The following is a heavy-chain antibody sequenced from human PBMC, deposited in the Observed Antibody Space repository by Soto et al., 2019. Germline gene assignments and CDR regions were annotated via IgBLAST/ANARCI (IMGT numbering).Heavy chain of an antibody. CDR3: ATEGSIGGVAVAFHF. J-gene: IGHJ3*01. CDR2: IKSKAGGGTI. D-gene: IGHD6-19*01. Sequence: EVQLVESGGGLVQPGGSLRLSCAASGFTFSEAWMNWVRQAPGKGLEWVGSIKSKAGGGTIDYAAPVRGRFTISRDDSEDTVYLLINSLKTEDTAVYYCATEGSIGGVAVAFHFWGQGTMVTVSS. CDR1: GFTFSEAW. V-gene: IGHV3-15*07.